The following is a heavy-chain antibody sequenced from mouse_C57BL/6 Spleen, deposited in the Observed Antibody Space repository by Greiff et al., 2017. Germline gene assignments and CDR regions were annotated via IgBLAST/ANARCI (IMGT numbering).Heavy chain of an antibody. CDR3: ARFNDYGNAMDY. J-gene: IGHJ4*01. CDR1: EYEFPSHD. Sequence: EVQLVESGGGLVQPGESLKLSCESNEYEFPSHDMSWVRKTPEKRLELVAAFNSDGGSTYYPDTMESRFLFSSDNTKKTRYLQMSILRSEDTALYYCARFNDYGNAMDYWGQGTSVTVSS. D-gene: IGHD2-4*01. V-gene: IGHV5-2*01. CDR2: FNSDGGST.